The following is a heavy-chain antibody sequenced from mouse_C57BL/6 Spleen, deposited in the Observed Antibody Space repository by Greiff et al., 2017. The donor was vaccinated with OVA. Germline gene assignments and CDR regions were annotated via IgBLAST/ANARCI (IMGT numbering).Heavy chain of an antibody. D-gene: IGHD3-3*01. CDR1: GYTFTSYW. CDR2: IDPSDSYT. V-gene: IGHV1-50*01. J-gene: IGHJ2*01. CDR3: ARGTDFDY. Sequence: QVQLQQPGAELVKPGASVKLSCKASGYTFTSYWMQWVKQRPGQGLEWIGEIDPSDSYTNYTQKFKGKATLTVDTSSSTAYMQLSSLTSEDSAVYYCARGTDFDYWGQGTTLTVSS.